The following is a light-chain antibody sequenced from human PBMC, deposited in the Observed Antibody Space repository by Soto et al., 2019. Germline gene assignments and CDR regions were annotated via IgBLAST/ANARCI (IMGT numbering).Light chain of an antibody. CDR1: SSNIGADYD. J-gene: IGLJ3*02. Sequence: QSVLTQPPSVSGAPGQRVTISCTGSSSNIGADYDVHWYQQLPGTAPKLLIYDNSNRPSGVPDRFSASKSGTSASLAITGLQAEDEADYYCQSYDSSLSGSRVFGGGTKVTVL. V-gene: IGLV1-40*01. CDR3: QSYDSSLSGSRV. CDR2: DNS.